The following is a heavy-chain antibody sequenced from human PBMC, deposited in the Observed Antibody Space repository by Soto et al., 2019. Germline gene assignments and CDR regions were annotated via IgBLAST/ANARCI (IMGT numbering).Heavy chain of an antibody. Sequence: GESLSLSCAASGFTFSSYWLHWVRQAPGKGLVWVSRINSDGSSTSYADSVKGRFTIARDNAKNTLYLQMNSLRAEGTAGYYGATRLRGNRPGVDYWGQGTLVTVSS. CDR2: INSDGSST. CDR3: ATRLRGNRPGVDY. CDR1: GFTFSSYW. J-gene: IGHJ4*02. D-gene: IGHD3-10*01. V-gene: IGHV3-74*01.